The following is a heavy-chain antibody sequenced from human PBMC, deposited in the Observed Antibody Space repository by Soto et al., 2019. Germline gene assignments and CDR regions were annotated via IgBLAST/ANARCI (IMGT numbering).Heavy chain of an antibody. D-gene: IGHD3-3*01. Sequence: PSETLSLTCTVSGGSISSYYWSWIRQPPGKGLEWIGYIYYSGSTNYNPSLKSRVTISVDTSKNQFSLKLSSVTAADTAVYYCARVFPHPCIYYDFWSAPAYYFDYWGQGTLVTVSS. CDR1: GGSISSYY. J-gene: IGHJ4*02. CDR2: IYYSGST. CDR3: ARVFPHPCIYYDFWSAPAYYFDY. V-gene: IGHV4-59*01.